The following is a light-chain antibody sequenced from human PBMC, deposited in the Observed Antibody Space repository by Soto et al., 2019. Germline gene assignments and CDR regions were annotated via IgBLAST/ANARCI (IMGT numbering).Light chain of an antibody. CDR3: AAWADSLNVVV. J-gene: IGLJ2*01. Sequence: QSVLTQPPSASGTPGQRVTISCSGSSSNIGSNTVNWYQQLPGTAPKLLIYSNNQRPSGVPDRFSGSKSGTSASLAISGLQSEDEADYYSAAWADSLNVVVFGGGTKLTVL. V-gene: IGLV1-44*01. CDR2: SNN. CDR1: SSNIGSNT.